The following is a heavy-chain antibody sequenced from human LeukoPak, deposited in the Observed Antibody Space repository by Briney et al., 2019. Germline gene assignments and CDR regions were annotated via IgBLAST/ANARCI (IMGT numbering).Heavy chain of an antibody. V-gene: IGHV3-21*03. J-gene: IGHJ4*02. CDR3: ARDLAYGDDGL. CDR1: GFTLSNYS. Sequence: TGRSLRPSCAASGFTLSNYSMNWVRQAPGKGRVWVAFISSSSSYIFYADSLKGRFTISRDNAKNSRYLQMSSLRPDDTAVYYCARDLAYGDDGLWGQGTLVTVSS. CDR2: ISSSSSYI. D-gene: IGHD4-17*01.